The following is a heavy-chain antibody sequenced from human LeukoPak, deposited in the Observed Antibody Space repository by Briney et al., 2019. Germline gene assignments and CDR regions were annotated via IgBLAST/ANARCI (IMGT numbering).Heavy chain of an antibody. CDR1: GFTFSSYA. V-gene: IGHV3-23*01. Sequence: PGGSLRLSCAASGFTFSSYAMSWVRQAPEKGQEWVSAISGRGGSRYYADSVKGRFTISRDNSKNTLYLQMNSLRAEDAAVYYCAKRQYGDDAFDIWGQGTMVTVSS. CDR2: ISGRGGSR. D-gene: IGHD3-10*01. J-gene: IGHJ3*02. CDR3: AKRQYGDDAFDI.